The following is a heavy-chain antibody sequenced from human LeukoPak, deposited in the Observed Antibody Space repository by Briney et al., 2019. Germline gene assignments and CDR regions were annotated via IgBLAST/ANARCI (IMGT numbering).Heavy chain of an antibody. CDR2: INSDGSST. CDR1: GFTFSSYW. D-gene: IGHD3-22*01. V-gene: IGHV3-74*01. J-gene: IGHJ4*02. CDR3: ARFTPALYDSSGYYYG. Sequence: PGGSLRLSCAASGFTFSSYWMHWVRQAPGKGLVWVSRINSDGSSTSYADSVKGRFTISRDNAKNTLYLQMNSLRDEDTAVYYCARFTPALYDSSGYYYGWGQGTLVTVS.